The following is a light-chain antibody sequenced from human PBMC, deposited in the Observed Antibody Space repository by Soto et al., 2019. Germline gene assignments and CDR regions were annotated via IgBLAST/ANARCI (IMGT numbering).Light chain of an antibody. J-gene: IGKJ1*01. Sequence: AIRMTQSPSSFSASTGVRVTITCRASQGISSYLAWYQQKPGKAPKLLIYAASTLQSGVPSRFSGSGSSTDFTLTISCLQSEDFATYYCQQYYSYPRTFGQGTKVEIK. CDR3: QQYYSYPRT. CDR2: AAS. V-gene: IGKV1-8*01. CDR1: QGISSY.